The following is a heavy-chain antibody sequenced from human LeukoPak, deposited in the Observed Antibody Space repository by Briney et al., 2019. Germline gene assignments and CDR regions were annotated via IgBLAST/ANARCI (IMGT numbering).Heavy chain of an antibody. CDR1: GFTFSSYA. CDR2: IKSKTDGGTT. D-gene: IGHD6-13*01. V-gene: IGHV3-15*01. Sequence: GGSLRLSCGASGFTFSSYAMTWVRQAPGKGLEWVCRIKSKTDGGTTDYAAPVKGRFTISRDDSKNTLYLQINSLKTEDTAVYYCTTVIGYTSSWTLDYWGQGSLVTVSS. CDR3: TTVIGYTSSWTLDY. J-gene: IGHJ4*02.